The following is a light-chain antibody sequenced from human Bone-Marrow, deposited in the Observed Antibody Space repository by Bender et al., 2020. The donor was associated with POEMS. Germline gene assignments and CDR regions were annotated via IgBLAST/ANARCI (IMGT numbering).Light chain of an antibody. CDR2: DDS. CDR3: CSYADNSVWV. Sequence: SYVLTQPPSVSVAPGQTARITCGGKNIERKSVHWYQQKPGQAPVLVVHDDSDRPSAIPERFSGSKSDNTASLTISGLQAEDEADFYCCSYADNSVWVFGGGTKLTVL. CDR1: NIERKS. J-gene: IGLJ3*02. V-gene: IGLV3-21*02.